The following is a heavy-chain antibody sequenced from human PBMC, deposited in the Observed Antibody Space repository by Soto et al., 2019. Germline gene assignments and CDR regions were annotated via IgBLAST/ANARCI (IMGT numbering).Heavy chain of an antibody. CDR1: GGSISSYY. CDR2: IYYSGST. J-gene: IGHJ4*02. V-gene: IGHV4-59*01. D-gene: IGHD3-22*01. Sequence: SETLSLTCSVSGGSISSYYWSWIRQPPGKGLEWIGYIYYSGSTNYNPSLKSRVTISVDTSKNQFSLKLSSVTAADTAVYYCARGNYYDFDYWGQGTLVTVSS. CDR3: ARGNYYDFDY.